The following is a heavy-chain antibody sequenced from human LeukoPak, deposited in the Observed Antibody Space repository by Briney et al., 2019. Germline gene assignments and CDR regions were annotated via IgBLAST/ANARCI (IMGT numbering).Heavy chain of an antibody. D-gene: IGHD2-2*01. J-gene: IGHJ6*03. CDR3: AKGGPAAILWYYYYVDV. CDR2: ISGSGGST. CDR1: GFTFSSYA. V-gene: IGHV3-23*01. Sequence: GGSLRLSCAASGFTFSSYAMSWVRQAPGKGLEWVSAISGSGGSTYYADSVKGRFTISRDNSKNTLYLQMNSLRAEDTAVYYCAKGGPAAILWYYYYVDVWGKGTTVTVSS.